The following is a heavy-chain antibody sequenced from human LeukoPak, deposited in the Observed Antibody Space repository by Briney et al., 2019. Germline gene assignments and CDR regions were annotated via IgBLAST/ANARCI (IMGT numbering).Heavy chain of an antibody. CDR2: IKEGGSEK. J-gene: IGHJ4*02. CDR3: ARGPLIAAAGTS. CDR1: GFTFSSYW. V-gene: IGHV3-7*01. Sequence: GGSLRLSCAASGFTFSSYWMSWVRQAPGKGLEWVANIKEGGSEKYYVDSVKGRFTISRDNAKNSLYLQMNSLRADDTAVYYCARGPLIAAAGTSWGQGTLVTVSS. D-gene: IGHD6-13*01.